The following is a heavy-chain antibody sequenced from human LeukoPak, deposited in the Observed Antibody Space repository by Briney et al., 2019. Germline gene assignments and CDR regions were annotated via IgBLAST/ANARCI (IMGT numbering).Heavy chain of an antibody. V-gene: IGHV3-53*01. J-gene: IGHJ4*02. CDR2: IYSGGTT. D-gene: IGHD2-15*01. Sequence: TGGSLRLSCAASGFTVSSNYMTWVRQAPGKGLEWVSIIYSGGTTYYVDSVKGRFTISRDNSKNTLYLQMNSLRVEDTAVYYCAKDRGRTWVQVANWGQGTLVTVSS. CDR1: GFTVSSNY. CDR3: AKDRGRTWVQVAN.